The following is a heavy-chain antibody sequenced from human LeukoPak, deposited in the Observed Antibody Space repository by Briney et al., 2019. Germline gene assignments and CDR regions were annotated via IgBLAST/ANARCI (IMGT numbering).Heavy chain of an antibody. CDR2: IYYSGST. Sequence: SETLSLTCTVSGGSISSGSYYWSWIRQPPGKGLEWIVYIYYSGSTNYNPSLKSRVTISVDTSKNQFSLKLSSVTAADTAVYYCARDRSGSYSDYYYYYMDVWGKGTTVTISS. V-gene: IGHV4-61*01. D-gene: IGHD1-26*01. CDR3: ARDRSGSYSDYYYYYMDV. CDR1: GGSISSGSYY. J-gene: IGHJ6*03.